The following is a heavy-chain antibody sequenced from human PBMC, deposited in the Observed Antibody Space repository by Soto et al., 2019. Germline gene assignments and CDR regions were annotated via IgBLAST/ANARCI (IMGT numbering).Heavy chain of an antibody. V-gene: IGHV5-51*01. J-gene: IGHJ6*02. Sequence: GESLKISCKGSGYSFTSYWIGWVRQMPGKGLEWMGIIYPGDSDTRYSPSLQGQVTISADKSISTAYLQWSSLKASDTAMYYCARHTEYCSSTSCYDYYYYYGMDVWGQGTTVTVSS. CDR3: ARHTEYCSSTSCYDYYYYYGMDV. D-gene: IGHD2-2*01. CDR2: IYPGDSDT. CDR1: GYSFTSYW.